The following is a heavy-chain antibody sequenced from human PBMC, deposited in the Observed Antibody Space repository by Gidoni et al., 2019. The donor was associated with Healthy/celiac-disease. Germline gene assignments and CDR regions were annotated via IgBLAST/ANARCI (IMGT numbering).Heavy chain of an antibody. CDR3: ARGEAVVRGVIRY. Sequence: QVQLQQWGAGLLKPSATLSLPCAVYGGSFSGYYWSWIRQPPGKGREWIGEINHSGSTNYNPSLKSRVTISVDTSKNQFSLKLSSVTAADTAVYYCARGEAVVRGVIRYWGQGTLVTVSS. D-gene: IGHD3-10*01. V-gene: IGHV4-34*01. CDR2: INHSGST. J-gene: IGHJ4*02. CDR1: GGSFSGYY.